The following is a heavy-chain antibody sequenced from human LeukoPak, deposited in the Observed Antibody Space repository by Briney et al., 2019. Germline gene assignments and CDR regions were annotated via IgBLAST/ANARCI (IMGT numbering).Heavy chain of an antibody. CDR2: IWYDGSNK. D-gene: IGHD6-13*01. J-gene: IGHJ6*02. Sequence: GGSLRLSCAASGFTFSSYAMHWVRQAPGKGLEWVAVIWYDGSNKYYADSVKGRFTISRDNSKNTLYLQMNSLRAEDTAVYYCARGRIAAAGTGGMDVWGQGTTVTVSS. V-gene: IGHV3-33*08. CDR3: ARGRIAAAGTGGMDV. CDR1: GFTFSSYA.